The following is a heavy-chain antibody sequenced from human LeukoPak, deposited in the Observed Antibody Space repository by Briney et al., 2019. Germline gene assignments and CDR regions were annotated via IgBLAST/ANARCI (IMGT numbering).Heavy chain of an antibody. J-gene: IGHJ4*02. V-gene: IGHV4-39*01. Sequence: SEALSLTCTVSGGSISSSDYYWGWIRQPPGKGLEWIGRVYYGGSTYYNPSLKRGVTISADASKNQFSLKLTSVTAADTAVYFCARHYDISRYYYSFDYWGQGTLVTVS. CDR1: GGSISSSDYY. CDR3: ARHYDISRYYYSFDY. CDR2: VYYGGST. D-gene: IGHD3-22*01.